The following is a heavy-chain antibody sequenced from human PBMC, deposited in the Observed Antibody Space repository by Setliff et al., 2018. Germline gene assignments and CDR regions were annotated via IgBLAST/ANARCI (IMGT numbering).Heavy chain of an antibody. D-gene: IGHD3-16*01. Sequence: SETLSLTCTVSGYPISRGFYWGWTRQSPGKRLEWIGSVYHSGSSYQNPSLRSRIAVSVDTSKNQFSLRPNSVTAADTAVYFCARAAARAEYSDTSAYLPFDFWGLGTLVTVSS. CDR2: VYHSGSS. V-gene: IGHV4-38-2*02. CDR3: ARAAARAEYSDTSAYLPFDF. J-gene: IGHJ4*02. CDR1: GYPISRGFY.